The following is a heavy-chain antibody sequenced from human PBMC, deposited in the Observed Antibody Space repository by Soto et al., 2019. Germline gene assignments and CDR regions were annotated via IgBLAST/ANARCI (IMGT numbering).Heavy chain of an antibody. V-gene: IGHV4-59*01. J-gene: IGHJ6*02. D-gene: IGHD2-21*02. CDR3: ARDLWGYCGADCYPLDV. CDR1: GGSISGYY. CDR2: MYYTGST. Sequence: PSETLSLTCTVSGGSISGYYWSWIRQPPGKGLEWIGYMYYTGSTIYNPSLKSRVTISVDTSKNQFSLKLNSVTAADTAVYYCARDLWGYCGADCYPLDVWGQGTTVTVSS.